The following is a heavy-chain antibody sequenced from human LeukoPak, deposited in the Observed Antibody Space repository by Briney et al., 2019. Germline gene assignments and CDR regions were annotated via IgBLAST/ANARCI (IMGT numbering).Heavy chain of an antibody. J-gene: IGHJ4*02. CDR3: AKPTDGGPAAAGLDY. V-gene: IGHV3-30*02. D-gene: IGHD6-13*01. Sequence: GGSLRLSCEASGFTFSSYGMQWVRQAPGKGLEWVAYIHHDGRNKYYADSVKGRFTISRDNSKNTLYLQMSGLRAEDTAVYYCAKPTDGGPAAAGLDYWGQGTLVTVSS. CDR2: IHHDGRNK. CDR1: GFTFSSYG.